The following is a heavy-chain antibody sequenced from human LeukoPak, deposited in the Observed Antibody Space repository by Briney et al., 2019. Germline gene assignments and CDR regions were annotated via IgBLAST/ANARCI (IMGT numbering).Heavy chain of an antibody. J-gene: IGHJ4*02. V-gene: IGHV3-23*01. Sequence: GGSLRLSCAASGFTFSSYAMSWVRQAPGKGLEWVSAISGSGGSTYYADSVKGRFTISRDNSKKTLYLQMNSLRAEDTAVYYCAKLRGYSGFGPFDYWGQGTLVTVFS. CDR3: AKLRGYSGFGPFDY. CDR2: ISGSGGST. CDR1: GFTFSSYA. D-gene: IGHD5-12*01.